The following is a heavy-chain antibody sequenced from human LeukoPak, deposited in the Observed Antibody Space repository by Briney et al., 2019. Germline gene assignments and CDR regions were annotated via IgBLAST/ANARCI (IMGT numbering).Heavy chain of an antibody. CDR1: GYTFTGYY. Sequence: GASVKVSCKASGYTFTGYYMHWVRQAPGQGLEWMGWINPNSGGTNYAQKFQGRVTMTRDTSISAAYMELSGLRSDDTAVYYCAREKLELRAFDIWGQGTMVTVSS. D-gene: IGHD1-7*01. V-gene: IGHV1-2*02. J-gene: IGHJ3*02. CDR3: AREKLELRAFDI. CDR2: INPNSGGT.